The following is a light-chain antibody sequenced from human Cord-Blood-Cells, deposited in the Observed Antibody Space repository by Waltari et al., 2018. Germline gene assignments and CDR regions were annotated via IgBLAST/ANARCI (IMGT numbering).Light chain of an antibody. CDR2: DAS. CDR3: QQYDNLSIT. V-gene: IGKV1-33*01. Sequence: DIKMTQSPSSLSASVADRVTITCQASQDISNYLNWYQQKPGKAPKLLIYDASNLETGVPARFSGSGSGTDFTFTISSLQPEDIATYYCQQYDNLSITFGQGTRLEIK. CDR1: QDISNY. J-gene: IGKJ5*01.